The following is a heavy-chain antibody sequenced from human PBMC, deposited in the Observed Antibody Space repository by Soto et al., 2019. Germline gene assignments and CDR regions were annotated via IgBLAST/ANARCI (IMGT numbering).Heavy chain of an antibody. CDR2: IYRTGST. J-gene: IGHJ3*02. Sequence: SETLSLTCTVSGGSISTYYWNWIRQSPGKGLEWIGYIYRTGSTHYNPSLNGRVAISLDTSRNKFSLKLNSVTAADTAVYFCARQIGDDPFDIWGQGTMVTVSS. CDR1: GGSISTYY. CDR3: ARQIGDDPFDI. D-gene: IGHD3-3*01. V-gene: IGHV4-59*01.